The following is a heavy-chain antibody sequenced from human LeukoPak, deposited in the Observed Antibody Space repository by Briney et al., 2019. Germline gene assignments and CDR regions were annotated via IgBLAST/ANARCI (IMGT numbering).Heavy chain of an antibody. CDR1: GGTFSSYA. Sequence: SVKVSCKASGGTFSSYAISWVRQAPGQGLEWMGGIIPIFGTANYAQKFQGRVTITADESTSTAYMELSSLRSEDTAVYYCARSIELWDRGWDYYYMDVWGKGTTVTVSS. D-gene: IGHD5-18*01. V-gene: IGHV1-69*01. CDR2: IIPIFGTA. CDR3: ARSIELWDRGWDYYYMDV. J-gene: IGHJ6*03.